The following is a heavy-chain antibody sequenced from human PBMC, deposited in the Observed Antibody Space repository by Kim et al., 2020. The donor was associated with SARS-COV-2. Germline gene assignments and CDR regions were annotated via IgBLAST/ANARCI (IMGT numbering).Heavy chain of an antibody. CDR3: ARERIQLWERAFDI. V-gene: IGHV3-33*01. Sequence: GGSLRLSCAASGFTFSSYGMHWVRQAPGKGLEWVAVIWYDGSNKYYADSVKGRFTISRDNSKNTLYLQMNSLRAEDTAVYYCARERIQLWERAFDIWGQGTMVTVSS. J-gene: IGHJ3*02. CDR1: GFTFSSYG. CDR2: IWYDGSNK. D-gene: IGHD5-18*01.